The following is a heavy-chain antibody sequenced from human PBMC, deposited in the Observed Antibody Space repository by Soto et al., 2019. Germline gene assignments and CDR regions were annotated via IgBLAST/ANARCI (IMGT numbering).Heavy chain of an antibody. CDR2: IYHSCST. CDR3: AEKPSIAVATSWFDP. V-gene: IGHV4-4*02. D-gene: IGHD6-19*01. CDR1: GGSISSSNW. Sequence: QVQLQESGPGLVKPSGTLSLTCAVSGGSISSSNWWSWVRQPPGKGLEWIGDIYHSCSTNYNPSLKSRVTISVDKSKNQFSLKLSSVTDADTAVYYCAEKPSIAVATSWFDPWGQGTLVTVSS. J-gene: IGHJ5*02.